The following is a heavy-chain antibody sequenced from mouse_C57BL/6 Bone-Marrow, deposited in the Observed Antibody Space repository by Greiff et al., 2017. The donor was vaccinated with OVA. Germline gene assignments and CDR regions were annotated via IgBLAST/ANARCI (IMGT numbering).Heavy chain of an antibody. CDR3: ARERGHPYSFGY. CDR2: IYPRSSNT. Sequence: VQLQQSGAELARPGASVKLSCKASGYTFTSYGISWVKQRPGQGLEWIGEIYPRSSNTYYNEKFTGKAKLTADKSSSTAYMELRSLTYEDSAISFCARERGHPYSFGYWGQGTTLTVSS. CDR1: GYTFTSYG. J-gene: IGHJ2*01. D-gene: IGHD3-3*01. V-gene: IGHV1-81*01.